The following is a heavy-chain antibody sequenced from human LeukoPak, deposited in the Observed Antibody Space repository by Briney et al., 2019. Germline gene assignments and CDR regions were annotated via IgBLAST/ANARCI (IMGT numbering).Heavy chain of an antibody. CDR1: GGSFSGYY. CDR2: INHSGST. V-gene: IGHV4-34*01. J-gene: IGHJ1*01. Sequence: SETLSLTCAVYGGSFSGYYWSWIRQPPGKGLEWIGEINHSGSTNYNPSLKSRVTISVDTSKNQFSLKLSSVTAADTAVYYCARHLIPFSIAYCGGDCYSGYFQHWGQGTLVTVSS. CDR3: ARHLIPFSIAYCGGDCYSGYFQH. D-gene: IGHD2-21*02.